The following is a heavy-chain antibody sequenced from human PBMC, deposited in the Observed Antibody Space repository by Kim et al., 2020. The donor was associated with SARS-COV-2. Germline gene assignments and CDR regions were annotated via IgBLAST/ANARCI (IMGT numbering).Heavy chain of an antibody. CDR2: IYYSGST. J-gene: IGHJ4*02. CDR3: ARFTGYCSSTSCFYYFDY. V-gene: IGHV4-30-4*01. Sequence: SETLSLTCTVSGGSISSGDYYWSWIRQPPGKGLEWIGYIYYSGSTYYNPSLKSRVTISVDTSKNQFSLKLSSVTAADTAVYYCARFTGYCSSTSCFYYFDYWGQGTLVTVSS. CDR1: GGSISSGDYY. D-gene: IGHD2-2*01.